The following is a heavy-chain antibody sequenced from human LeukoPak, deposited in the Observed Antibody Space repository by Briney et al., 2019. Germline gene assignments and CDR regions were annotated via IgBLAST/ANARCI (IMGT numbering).Heavy chain of an antibody. CDR1: GFTFSSYW. J-gene: IGHJ4*02. D-gene: IGHD4-17*01. CDR3: AREGYGDSYFDY. V-gene: IGHV3-7*01. CDR2: IKKDGSEK. Sequence: PGGSLRLSCAAPGFTFSSYWMSWVRQAPGKGLEWVANIKKDGSEKYYVDSVKGRFTISRDNAKNSLYLQMNSLRAEDTAVYYCAREGYGDSYFDYWGQGTLVTVSS.